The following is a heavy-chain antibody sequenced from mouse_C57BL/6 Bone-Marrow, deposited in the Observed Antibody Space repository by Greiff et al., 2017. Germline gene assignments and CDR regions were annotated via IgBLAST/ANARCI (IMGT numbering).Heavy chain of an antibody. CDR2: IWSDGST. CDR1: GFSLTSYG. Sequence: QVQLKESGPGLVAPSQSLSITCTVSGFSLTSYGVHWVRQPPGKGLEWLVVIWSDGSTTYNSAHKSRLSISKDNSKSQVFLKMNSLQTDDTAMYYCARQGEGYYYAMDYWGQGTSVTVSS. V-gene: IGHV2-6-1*01. CDR3: ARQGEGYYYAMDY. J-gene: IGHJ4*01.